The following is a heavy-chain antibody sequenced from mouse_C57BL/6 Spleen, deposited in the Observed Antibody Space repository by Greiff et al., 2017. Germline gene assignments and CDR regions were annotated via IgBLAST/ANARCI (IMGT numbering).Heavy chain of an antibody. CDR1: GYTFPSYW. D-gene: IGHD2-3*01. V-gene: IGHV1-64*01. CDR3: ARALLYDGYSS. Sequence: QVQLQQPGAELVKPGASVKLSCKASGYTFPSYWMHWVKQRPGQGLEWIGMIHPNSGSTNYNEKFKSKATLTVDKSSSTAYMQLSSLSSEDSAVYYCARALLYDGYSSWGQGTTLTVSS. CDR2: IHPNSGST. J-gene: IGHJ2*01.